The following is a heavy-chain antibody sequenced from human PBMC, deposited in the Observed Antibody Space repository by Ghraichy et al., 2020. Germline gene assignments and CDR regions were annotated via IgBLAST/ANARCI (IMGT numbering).Heavy chain of an antibody. J-gene: IGHJ6*02. Sequence: SVKVSCKASGGTFSSYAISWVRQAPGQGLEWMGGIIPIFGTANYAQKFQGRVTITADESTSTAYMELSSLRSEDTAVYYCASGFSAVAARFFYYYGMDVWGQGTTVTVS. CDR2: IIPIFGTA. D-gene: IGHD6-6*01. CDR1: GGTFSSYA. CDR3: ASGFSAVAARFFYYYGMDV. V-gene: IGHV1-69*13.